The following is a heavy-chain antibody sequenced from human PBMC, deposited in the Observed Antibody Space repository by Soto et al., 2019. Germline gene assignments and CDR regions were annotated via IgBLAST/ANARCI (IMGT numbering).Heavy chain of an antibody. J-gene: IGHJ4*02. Sequence: QVQLQESGPGLVKPSGTLSLACAVSGGSISTNNWWSWVRQPPGKGLEWIGEIYHSGSTNYNPSLQSRVTIARDKSKNQFALRLASLTAADTAVYYCARGEAVFGSSWDPLGHWGQGTLVTVSS. D-gene: IGHD6-13*01. CDR1: GGSISTNNW. CDR3: ARGEAVFGSSWDPLGH. CDR2: IYHSGST. V-gene: IGHV4-4*02.